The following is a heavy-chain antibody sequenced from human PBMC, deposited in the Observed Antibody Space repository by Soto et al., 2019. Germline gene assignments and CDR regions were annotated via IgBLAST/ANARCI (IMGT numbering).Heavy chain of an antibody. V-gene: IGHV4-39*01. D-gene: IGHD3-3*01. Sequence: QLQLQESGPGLVKPSETLSLTCTFSGGSISSRSHYWGWIRQSPGKHLEWIGSSFYRGSTHYNPSRKTRVTISVATSKNQVSLTLYSVTAADTAVYYCATADGFVVVTPFFEYWGQGILVTVSS. CDR3: ATADGFVVVTPFFEY. CDR2: SFYRGST. CDR1: GGSISSRSHY. J-gene: IGHJ4*02.